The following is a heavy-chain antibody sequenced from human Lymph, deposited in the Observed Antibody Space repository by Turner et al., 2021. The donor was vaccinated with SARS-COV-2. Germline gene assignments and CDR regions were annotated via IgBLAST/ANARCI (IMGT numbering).Heavy chain of an antibody. V-gene: IGHV3-30*04. J-gene: IGHJ6*02. CDR2: ISYDGSNK. CDR1: GFTFSTYA. Sequence: QVQLVESGGGVDQLGRSLRLSCAASGFTFSTYAIHWVRQAAGKGLEWVAVISYDGSNKYYADSVKGRFTISRDNSKNTLYLQMNSLRAEDTAVYYCARYGSGGYFYYGLDVWGQGTTVTVS. CDR3: ARYGSGGYFYYGLDV. D-gene: IGHD3-10*01.